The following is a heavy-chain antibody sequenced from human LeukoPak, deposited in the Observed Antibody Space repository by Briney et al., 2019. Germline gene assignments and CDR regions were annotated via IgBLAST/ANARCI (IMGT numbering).Heavy chain of an antibody. J-gene: IGHJ3*02. CDR1: GFTFSSYS. CDR2: ISSRSSNI. V-gene: IGHV3-21*01. Sequence: PGGSLRLSCAASGFTFSSYSMNWVRQAPGKGLEWVSSISSRSSNIYNADSVKGRFTISRDNAKNSLYLQMNSLRAEDTAVYYCARDEGSQPRNDAFDIWGQGTMVTVSS. D-gene: IGHD1-14*01. CDR3: ARDEGSQPRNDAFDI.